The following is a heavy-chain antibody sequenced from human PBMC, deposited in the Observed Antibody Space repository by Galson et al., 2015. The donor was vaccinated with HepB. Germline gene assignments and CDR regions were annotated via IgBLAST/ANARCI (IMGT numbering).Heavy chain of an antibody. CDR2: TYYRSKWYN. CDR1: GDSVSSNSAA. D-gene: IGHD6-13*01. CDR3: ARSWRYSSSWDVGFSLAYWFDP. V-gene: IGHV6-1*01. Sequence: CAISGDSVSSNSAAWNWIRQSPSRGLEWLGRTYYRSKWYNDYAVSVKSRITINPDTSKNQFSLQLNSVTPEDTAVYYCARSWRYSSSWDVGFSLAYWFDPWGQGTLVTVSS. J-gene: IGHJ5*02.